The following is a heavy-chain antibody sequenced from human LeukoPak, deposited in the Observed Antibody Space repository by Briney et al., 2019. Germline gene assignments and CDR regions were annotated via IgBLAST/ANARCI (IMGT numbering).Heavy chain of an antibody. CDR3: ARQIAVVEPTDPNWFDS. Sequence: PSETLSLTCTVSGGSISSSTYYWGWIRQAPGKGLEWIGSIFYTGNTYYTPSLKSRVTMSLDTSKNQFSLSLTSVTAADTAVYYCARQIAVVEPTDPNWFDSWGQRTLVTVSS. D-gene: IGHD2-21*01. CDR1: GGSISSSTYY. J-gene: IGHJ5*01. CDR2: IFYTGNT. V-gene: IGHV4-39*07.